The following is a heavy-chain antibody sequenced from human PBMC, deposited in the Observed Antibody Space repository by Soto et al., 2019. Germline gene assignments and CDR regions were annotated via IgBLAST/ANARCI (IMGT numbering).Heavy chain of an antibody. CDR1: GGTFSSYA. D-gene: IGHD3-3*01. J-gene: IGHJ6*02. Sequence: QVQLVQSGAEVKKPGSSVTVSCKASGGTFSSYAISWVRQAPGQGLEWMGGIIPIFGTANYAQKFQGRVTITADESTSTAYMELSSLRSEDTAVYYCASDYDFWSGYPEPYYYYYGMDVWGQGTTVTVSS. CDR3: ASDYDFWSGYPEPYYYYYGMDV. V-gene: IGHV1-69*01. CDR2: IIPIFGTA.